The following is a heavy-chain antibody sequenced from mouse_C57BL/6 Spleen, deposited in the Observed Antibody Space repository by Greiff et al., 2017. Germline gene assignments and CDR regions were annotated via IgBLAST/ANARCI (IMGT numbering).Heavy chain of an antibody. CDR1: GYSITSGYD. Sequence: EVQGVESGPGMVKPSQSLSLTCTVTGYSITSGYDWHWIRHFPGNKLEWMGYISYSGSTNYNPSLKSRISITHDTSKNHFFLKLNSVTTEDTATYYCAREDSSYVGFAYWGQGTLVTVSA. V-gene: IGHV3-1*01. CDR2: ISYSGST. CDR3: AREDSSYVGFAY. J-gene: IGHJ3*01. D-gene: IGHD1-1*01.